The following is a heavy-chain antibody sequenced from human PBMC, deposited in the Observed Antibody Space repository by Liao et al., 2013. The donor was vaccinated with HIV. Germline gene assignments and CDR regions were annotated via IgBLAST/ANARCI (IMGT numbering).Heavy chain of an antibody. CDR3: TRVQWEPAPNWYSDL. D-gene: IGHD1-26*01. CDR2: IYTSGTT. Sequence: QVQLRESGPGLVKPSETLSLTCNVSGASITTYHWSWIRQPAGKGLEWLGRIYTSGTTNYNPSLKSRVTMSVDTYNNQFSLKLSSVTAADTAVYYCTRVQWEPAPNWYSDLWAVAPWSLSPQ. V-gene: IGHV4-4*07. J-gene: IGHJ2*01. CDR1: GASITTYH.